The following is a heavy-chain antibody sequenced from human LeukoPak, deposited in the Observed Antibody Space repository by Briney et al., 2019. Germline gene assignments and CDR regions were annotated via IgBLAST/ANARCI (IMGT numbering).Heavy chain of an antibody. V-gene: IGHV4-34*09. D-gene: IGHD4-17*01. Sequence: SETLSLTYAVYGGSFSGYYWSWIRQPPGKGLEWIGEINHSGSTNYNPSLKSRVIISVDTSKNQFSLKLSSVTAADTAVYYCARVLPHRHLRYGYYGRRGYAFEIWGQGTMVTVSS. J-gene: IGHJ3*02. CDR1: GGSFSGYY. CDR3: ARVLPHRHLRYGYYGRRGYAFEI. CDR2: INHSGST.